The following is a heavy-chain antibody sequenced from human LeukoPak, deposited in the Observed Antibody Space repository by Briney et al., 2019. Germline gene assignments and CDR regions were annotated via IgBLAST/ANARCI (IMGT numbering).Heavy chain of an antibody. Sequence: GGPLRLSCAASGFTFSSYAMSGVRQAPGRGLEWVSAINGSGGSTYYADSVKGRFTISRDNSKSTLYLQMNSLRAEDTAVYYCAKDNDDDNSGVFDCWGQGTLVTVSS. D-gene: IGHD3-22*01. CDR3: AKDNDDDNSGVFDC. CDR1: GFTFSSYA. J-gene: IGHJ4*02. CDR2: INGSGGST. V-gene: IGHV3-23*01.